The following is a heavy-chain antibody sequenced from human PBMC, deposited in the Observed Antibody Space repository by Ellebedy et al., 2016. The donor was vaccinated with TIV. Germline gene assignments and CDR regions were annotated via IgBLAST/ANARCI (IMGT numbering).Heavy chain of an antibody. CDR2: IYPGDSDT. CDR3: ARRMATIDYLEY. Sequence: GESLKISCKGSGYSFTNYWIGWVRQMPGKGLEWMGIIYPGDSDTRISPYFQGQVTISADKSIGTAYLQWSSLKASDTAMYYCARRMATIDYLEYWGQGTLVSVSS. CDR1: GYSFTNYW. V-gene: IGHV5-51*01. J-gene: IGHJ4*02. D-gene: IGHD5-24*01.